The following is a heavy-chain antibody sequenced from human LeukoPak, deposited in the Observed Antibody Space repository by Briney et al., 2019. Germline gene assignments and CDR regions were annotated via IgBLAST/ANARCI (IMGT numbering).Heavy chain of an antibody. CDR1: GFTFSSYS. V-gene: IGHV3-21*01. CDR3: ARSPGYCSSTSCYIHYYGMDV. CDR2: ISSSSSYI. Sequence: PGGSLRLSCAASGFTFSSYSMNWVRQAPGKGLEWVSSISSSSSYIYYADSVKGRFTISRGNAKNSLYLQMNSLRAEDTAVYYCARSPGYCSSTSCYIHYYGMDVWGQGTTVTVSS. D-gene: IGHD2-2*02. J-gene: IGHJ6*02.